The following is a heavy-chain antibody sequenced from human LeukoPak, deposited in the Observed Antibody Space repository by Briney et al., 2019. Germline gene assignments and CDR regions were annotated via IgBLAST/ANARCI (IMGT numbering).Heavy chain of an antibody. CDR2: ISGSGGST. V-gene: IGHV3-23*01. D-gene: IGHD2-8*01. J-gene: IGHJ6*02. CDR3: AKDLRAARILYQAYYYYYGMDV. CDR1: GFTFSSYA. Sequence: GGSLRLSCAASGFTFSSYAMSWVRQAPGKGLEWVSAISGSGGSTYYADSVKGRFTISRDNSKNTLYLQMNSLRAEDTAVYYCAKDLRAARILYQAYYYYYGMDVWGQGTTVTVSS.